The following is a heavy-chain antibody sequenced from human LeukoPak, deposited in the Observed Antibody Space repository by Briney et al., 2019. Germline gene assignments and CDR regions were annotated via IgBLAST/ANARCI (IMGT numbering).Heavy chain of an antibody. CDR3: ARGSPYSSPLYYYYYYYMDV. CDR2: INWNGGST. J-gene: IGHJ6*03. Sequence: PGGSLRLSCAASGFTFDDYGMSRVPQAPGKGLECVSGINWNGGSTGYAATVKSRFTISRDNAKNSLYLQMNSLRAEDTALYHRARGSPYSSPLYYYYYYYMDVWGKGTTVTVSS. CDR1: GFTFDDYG. D-gene: IGHD6-19*01. V-gene: IGHV3-20*01.